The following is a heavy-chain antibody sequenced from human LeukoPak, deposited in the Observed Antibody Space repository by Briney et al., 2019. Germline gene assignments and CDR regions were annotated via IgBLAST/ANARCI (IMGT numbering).Heavy chain of an antibody. Sequence: GASVKVSCKASGYTFTSYAMNWVRQAPGQGLEWMGWINTNTGNPTYAQGFTGRFVFSLDTSVSTAYLQISSLKAEDTAVYYCASIVVVVAATGDAFDIWGQGTMVTVSS. CDR2: INTNTGNP. D-gene: IGHD2-15*01. J-gene: IGHJ3*02. V-gene: IGHV7-4-1*02. CDR1: GYTFTSYA. CDR3: ASIVVVVAATGDAFDI.